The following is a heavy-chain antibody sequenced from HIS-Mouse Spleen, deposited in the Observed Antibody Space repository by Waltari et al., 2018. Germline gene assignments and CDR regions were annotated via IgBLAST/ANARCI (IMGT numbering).Heavy chain of an antibody. Sequence: QLQLQESGPGLVKPSETLSLTCTVSGGSISSSRYYWGWFRQPPGKGLEWVGSNYYSGSTYYNPSLKSRVTISVDTSKNQFSLKLSSVTAADTAVYYCAREIPYSSSWYDWYFDLWGRGTLVTVSS. CDR1: GGSISSSRYY. V-gene: IGHV4-39*07. CDR2: NYYSGST. J-gene: IGHJ2*01. CDR3: AREIPYSSSWYDWYFDL. D-gene: IGHD6-13*01.